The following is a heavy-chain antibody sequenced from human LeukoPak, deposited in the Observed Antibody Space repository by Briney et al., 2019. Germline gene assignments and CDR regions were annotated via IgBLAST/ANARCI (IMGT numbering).Heavy chain of an antibody. Sequence: PSETLSLICNVPGDSINNYYWSWVRQPPGKGLEWIGYIYYSGSTNYNPTFKSRVTISKDPSKKQVALKLTSVTAADTAVYYCARGSNWLDPWGQGTLVTVSS. D-gene: IGHD6-6*01. CDR3: ARGSNWLDP. J-gene: IGHJ5*02. CDR2: IYYSGST. CDR1: GDSINNYY. V-gene: IGHV4-59*01.